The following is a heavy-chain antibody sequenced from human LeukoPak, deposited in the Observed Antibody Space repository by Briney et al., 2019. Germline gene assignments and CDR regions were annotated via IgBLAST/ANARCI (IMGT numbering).Heavy chain of an antibody. V-gene: IGHV1-2*02. D-gene: IGHD2-15*01. CDR3: ARSLVVVAVSYDY. CDR1: GYTFTGYY. CDR2: INPNTGGT. Sequence: ASVKVSCKASGYTFTGYYMHWVRQAPGQGLEWMGWINPNTGGTNNAQKFRGRVTVTRDTSISTAYMELSRLRSDDTAVYYCARSLVVVAVSYDYWGQGTLVTVSS. J-gene: IGHJ4*02.